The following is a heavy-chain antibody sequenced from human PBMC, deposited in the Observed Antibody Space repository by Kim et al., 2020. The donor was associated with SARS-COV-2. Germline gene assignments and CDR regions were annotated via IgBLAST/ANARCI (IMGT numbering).Heavy chain of an antibody. CDR1: GFTFSSYA. D-gene: IGHD3-3*01. Sequence: GGSLRLSCAASGFTFSSYAMSWVRQAPGKGLEWVSAISGSGGSTYYADSVKGRFTISRDNSKNTLYLQMNSLRAEDTAVYYCAKDSAITIFGVAPIYYYGIDVWGQGTTVTVSS. CDR2: ISGSGGST. CDR3: AKDSAITIFGVAPIYYYGIDV. V-gene: IGHV3-23*01. J-gene: IGHJ6*02.